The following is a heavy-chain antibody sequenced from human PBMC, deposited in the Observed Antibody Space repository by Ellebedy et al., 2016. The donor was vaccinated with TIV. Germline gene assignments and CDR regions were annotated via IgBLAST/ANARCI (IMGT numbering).Heavy chain of an antibody. D-gene: IGHD3/OR15-3a*01. CDR3: ARRMDSLPFDY. CDR2: IYYSGST. CDR1: GGSISSSSYY. Sequence: SETLSLXXTVSGGSISSSSYYWGWIRQPPGKGLAWIGSIYYSGSTYYNPSLKSRVTISVDTSKNQFSLKLSSVTAADTAVYYCARRMDSLPFDYWGQGTLVTVSS. V-gene: IGHV4-39*01. J-gene: IGHJ4*02.